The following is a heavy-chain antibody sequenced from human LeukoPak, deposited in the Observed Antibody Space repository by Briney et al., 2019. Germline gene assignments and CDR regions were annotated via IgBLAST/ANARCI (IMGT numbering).Heavy chain of an antibody. V-gene: IGHV3-7*01. CDR2: IKQDGSEK. Sequence: GGSLRLSCAAFGFSFSTYYMSWVRQAPGKGLEWVASIKQDGSEKYYVDSVKGRFTISRDNAKNSLYLQMNSLRAEDTAVYFCARWGITAIGRDYWGQGTLVTVS. D-gene: IGHD1-20*01. J-gene: IGHJ4*02. CDR3: ARWGITAIGRDY. CDR1: GFSFSTYY.